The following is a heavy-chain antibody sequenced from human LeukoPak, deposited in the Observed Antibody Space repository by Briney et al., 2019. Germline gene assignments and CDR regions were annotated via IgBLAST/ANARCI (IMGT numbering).Heavy chain of an antibody. J-gene: IGHJ4*02. CDR1: GGSISSGGYY. D-gene: IGHD2-2*01. CDR3: ARDGRNCSSTSCRGIYYFDY. Sequence: SETLSLTCTVSGGSISSGGYYWSWIRQPPGKGLEWIGYIYHSGSTYYNPSLKSRVTISVDRSKNQFSLKLSSVTAADTAVYYCARDGRNCSSTSCRGIYYFDYWGQGTLVTVSS. CDR2: IYHSGST. V-gene: IGHV4-30-2*01.